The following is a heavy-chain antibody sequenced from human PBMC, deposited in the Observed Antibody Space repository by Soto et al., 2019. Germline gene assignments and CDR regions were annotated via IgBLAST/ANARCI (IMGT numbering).Heavy chain of an antibody. CDR1: GVSVRSYT. CDR3: ARDGMTTGDT. Sequence: SETLSLTCIVSGVSVRSYTWSWVRQPANKGLEWFGRVFSSVSATYNPSLKSRVSISMDTPENRISLKLDSVTAADAGVYFCARDGMTTGDTWGPGTLVTVSS. V-gene: IGHV4-4*07. D-gene: IGHD2-21*02. CDR2: VFSSVSA. J-gene: IGHJ4*02.